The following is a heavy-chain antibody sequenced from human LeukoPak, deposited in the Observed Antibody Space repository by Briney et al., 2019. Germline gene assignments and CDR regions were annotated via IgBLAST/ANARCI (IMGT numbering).Heavy chain of an antibody. D-gene: IGHD3-22*01. J-gene: IGHJ5*02. Sequence: GGSLRLSCAASGFTFKIYAMSWVRLAPGKGLQWVASMCGSAGCTLYEDSVKGRFTISRDNSEDTLYLQMNSLRAEDTAIYYCARDRPNYHESNGHYYNRDGDHWGQGTLVTVSS. CDR2: MCGSAGCT. CDR1: GFTFKIYA. V-gene: IGHV3-23*01. CDR3: ARDRPNYHESNGHYYNRDGDH.